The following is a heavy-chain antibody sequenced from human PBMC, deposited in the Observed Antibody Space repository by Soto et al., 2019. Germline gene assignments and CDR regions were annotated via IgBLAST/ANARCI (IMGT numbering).Heavy chain of an antibody. V-gene: IGHV4-34*01. Sequence: SETLSLTCAVYGGSFSGYYWSWIRQPPGKGLEWIGEINHSGSTNYNPSLKSRVTISVDTSKNQFSLKLSSVTAADTAVYYCARGDIVVVVAATNYYYYYYMDVWGKGTTVTVS. J-gene: IGHJ6*03. CDR2: INHSGST. CDR1: GGSFSGYY. CDR3: ARGDIVVVVAATNYYYYYYMDV. D-gene: IGHD2-15*01.